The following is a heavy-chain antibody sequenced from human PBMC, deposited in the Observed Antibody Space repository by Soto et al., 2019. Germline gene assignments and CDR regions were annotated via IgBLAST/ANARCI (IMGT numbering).Heavy chain of an antibody. CDR2: ISSSSSYI. D-gene: IGHD2-2*01. CDR3: ARAPASLGAFDI. CDR1: GLTSSSYS. Sequence: GGSLRLSCAASGLTSSSYSMNLVRQAPGKGLEWVSSISSSSSYIYYADSVKGRFTISRDNAKNSLYLQMNSLRAEDTAVYYCARAPASLGAFDIWGQGTMVTVSS. J-gene: IGHJ3*02. V-gene: IGHV3-21*01.